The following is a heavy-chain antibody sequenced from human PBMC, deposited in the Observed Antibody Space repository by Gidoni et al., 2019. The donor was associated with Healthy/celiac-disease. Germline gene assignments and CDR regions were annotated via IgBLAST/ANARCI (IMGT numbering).Heavy chain of an antibody. J-gene: IGHJ4*02. CDR3: ARVTYYDFWSGYYTGNYFDY. CDR1: GFTFSSYW. D-gene: IGHD3-3*01. V-gene: IGHV3-7*03. CDR2: IKQDGSEK. Sequence: EVQLVESGGGLVQPGGSLRLSCAASGFTFSSYWMSWVRQAPGKGLEWVANIKQDGSEKYYVDSVKGRFTISRDNAKNSLYLQMNSLRAEDTAVYYCARVTYYDFWSGYYTGNYFDYWGQGTLVTVSS.